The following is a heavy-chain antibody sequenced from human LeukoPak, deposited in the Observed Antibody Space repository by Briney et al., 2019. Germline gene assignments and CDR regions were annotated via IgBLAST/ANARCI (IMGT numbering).Heavy chain of an antibody. V-gene: IGHV3-30-3*01. CDR3: ARVGDSGSYEYYFDY. J-gene: IGHJ4*02. CDR2: ISYDGSNK. Sequence: GGSLRLSCAASGFTFSSYAMHWVRQAPGKGLEWVAVISYDGSNKYYADSVKGRFTISRDNAKNSLYLQMNSLRAEDTAVYYCARVGDSGSYEYYFDYWGQGTLVTVSS. D-gene: IGHD1-26*01. CDR1: GFTFSSYA.